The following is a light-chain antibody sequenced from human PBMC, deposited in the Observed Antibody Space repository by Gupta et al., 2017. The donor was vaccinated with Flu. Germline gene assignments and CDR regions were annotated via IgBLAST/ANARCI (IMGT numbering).Light chain of an antibody. J-gene: IGLJ1*01. V-gene: IGLV2-11*01. Sequence: QYALAQPRSVSGSPGQSLTISCTGTTSDVGVYNYVSWYQQHPGKAPKVMIYDFSNRTSGVPDRFSGSKSGNTASLTISGLQAEDEADYYCCSYAGTYTYVFGTGTQVTVL. CDR1: TSDVGVYNY. CDR3: CSYAGTYTYV. CDR2: DFS.